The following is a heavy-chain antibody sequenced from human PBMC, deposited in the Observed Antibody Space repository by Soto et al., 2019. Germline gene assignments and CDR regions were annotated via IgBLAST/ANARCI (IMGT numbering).Heavy chain of an antibody. J-gene: IGHJ4*02. CDR1: GGSISSSSYY. Sequence: SETLSLTCTVSGGSISSSSYYWGWIRQPPGKGLEWIGSIYYSGSTYYNPSLKSRVTISVDTSKNQFSLKLSSVTAADTAVYYCARHRAARGMGALDYWGQGTLVTVSS. D-gene: IGHD6-6*01. CDR2: IYYSGST. V-gene: IGHV4-39*01. CDR3: ARHRAARGMGALDY.